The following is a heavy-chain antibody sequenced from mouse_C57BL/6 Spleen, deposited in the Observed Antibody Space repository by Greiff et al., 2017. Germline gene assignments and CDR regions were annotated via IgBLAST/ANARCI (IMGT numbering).Heavy chain of an antibody. CDR2: ISDGGSYT. V-gene: IGHV5-4*01. D-gene: IGHD2-1*01. CDR3: ARENYPYYFDY. J-gene: IGHJ2*01. CDR1: GFTFSSYA. Sequence: EVKVVESGGGLVKPGGSLKLSCAASGFTFSSYAMSWVRQTPEKRLEWVATISDGGSYTYYPDNVKGRFTISRDNAKNNLYLQMSHLKSEDTAMYYCARENYPYYFDYWGQGTTLTVSS.